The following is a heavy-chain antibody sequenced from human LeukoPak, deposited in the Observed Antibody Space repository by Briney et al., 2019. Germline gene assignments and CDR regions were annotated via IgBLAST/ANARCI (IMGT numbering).Heavy chain of an antibody. CDR3: ARGLIRPTTFGVVHPAQFDY. J-gene: IGHJ4*02. Sequence: SETLSLTCEVYGGTFSDYHWSWFRQPPGKGLEWIGDINHSRSTNYNPSLKSRVATSVDTSKNQFSLELSSVTAADTAVYYCARGLIRPTTFGVVHPAQFDYWGQGTLVTVSS. CDR1: GGTFSDYH. CDR2: INHSRST. V-gene: IGHV4-34*01. D-gene: IGHD3-3*01.